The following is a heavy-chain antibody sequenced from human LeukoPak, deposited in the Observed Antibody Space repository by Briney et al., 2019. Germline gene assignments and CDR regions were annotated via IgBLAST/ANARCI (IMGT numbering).Heavy chain of an antibody. J-gene: IGHJ3*02. Sequence: GASVKVSCKASGYTFSSYAISWVRQAPGQGLEWMGWISAYNGNSNSAQKIQGRVTMTTDTSTRTAYMELSNLRSDDTAVYYCARLFGGANDAFDIWGQGTMVTVSS. CDR3: ARLFGGANDAFDI. D-gene: IGHD2-21*01. V-gene: IGHV1-18*01. CDR2: ISAYNGNS. CDR1: GYTFSSYA.